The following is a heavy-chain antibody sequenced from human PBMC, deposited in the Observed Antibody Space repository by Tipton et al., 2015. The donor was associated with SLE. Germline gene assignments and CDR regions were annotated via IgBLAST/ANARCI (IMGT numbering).Heavy chain of an antibody. CDR2: ISWDGSSK. D-gene: IGHD2-21*01. J-gene: IGHJ4*02. V-gene: IGHV3-43*01. CDR1: GFNFDEYT. CDR3: GIQKGDYFGY. Sequence: GSLRLSCVASGFNFDEYTMHWVRQPPGKGPEWVSIISWDGSSKYYSDSVKGRFTVSRDNSENSLYLQMNSLKTEDTALYYCGIQKGDYFGYWGQGTLVTVSS.